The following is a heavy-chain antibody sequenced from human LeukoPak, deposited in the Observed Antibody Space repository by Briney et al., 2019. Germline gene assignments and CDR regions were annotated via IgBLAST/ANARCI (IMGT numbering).Heavy chain of an antibody. CDR3: AKAPVTTCSGAYCYPFDY. CDR2: ISVSGNT. D-gene: IGHD2-15*01. J-gene: IGHJ4*02. Sequence: GGSLRLSCEASGFTFSTFAMIWVRQPPGKGLEWVSAISVSGNTYHADSVKGRFAISRDSSKNTLYLQMNSLRAGDAAVYYCAKAPVTTCSGAYCYPFDYWSQGTLVTVSS. V-gene: IGHV3-23*01. CDR1: GFTFSTFA.